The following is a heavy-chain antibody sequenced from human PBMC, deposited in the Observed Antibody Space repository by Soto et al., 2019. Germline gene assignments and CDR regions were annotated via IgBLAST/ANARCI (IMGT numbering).Heavy chain of an antibody. J-gene: IGHJ5*01. CDR2: TYYRSKWYT. CDR3: ARLIGDSWLDS. CDR1: GDSVSSNSAT. Sequence: QVQLQQSGPRLVKPSQTLSLTCAISGDSVSSNSATWDWIRQSPSRGLEWLGRTYYRSKWYTDYAVSVKRRITINPDTSNNHLSLQLDSVTPDDTAVYYCARLIGDSWLDSWGQGTLVTVSS. V-gene: IGHV6-1*01. D-gene: IGHD2-8*01.